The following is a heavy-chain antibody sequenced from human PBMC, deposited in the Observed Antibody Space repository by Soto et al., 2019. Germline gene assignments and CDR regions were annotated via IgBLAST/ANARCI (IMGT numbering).Heavy chain of an antibody. CDR1: GESISSSSYY. Sequence: LSLTCIVSGESISSSSYYWGWIRQPPGKGLEWIGSIYYSGRTYYNPSFKSRVTISIDTSKNQFSLKLSSVTATDTAVYYCARQRTTVVTQAYFDHWGQGALVTVSS. CDR2: IYYSGRT. CDR3: ARQRTTVVTQAYFDH. V-gene: IGHV4-39*01. D-gene: IGHD2-21*02. J-gene: IGHJ4*02.